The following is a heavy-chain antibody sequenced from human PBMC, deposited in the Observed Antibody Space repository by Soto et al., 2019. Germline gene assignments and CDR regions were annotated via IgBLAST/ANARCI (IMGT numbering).Heavy chain of an antibody. D-gene: IGHD3-16*02. Sequence: GQGLEWMGLINPFDGSRIYVQSFQGRVTMTRDTSTSTVYMELSSLRSDDTAVYYCARDSFFFQAEDGIRVTVPVSAFLLNRSSDL. J-gene: IGHJ2*01. V-gene: IGHV1-46*01. CDR3: ARDSFFFQAEDGIRVTVPVSAFLLNRSSDL. CDR2: INPFDGSR.